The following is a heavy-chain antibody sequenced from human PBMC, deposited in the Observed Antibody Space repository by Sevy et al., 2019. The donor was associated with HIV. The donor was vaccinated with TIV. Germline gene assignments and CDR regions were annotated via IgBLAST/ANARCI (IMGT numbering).Heavy chain of an antibody. V-gene: IGHV3-7*03. Sequence: GGSLRLSCTASGFSFNMYWMSWVRQAPGQGLEWVAHIKRDGSEKYYVDSVRGRFTISRDNAKNSLYLQMNSLRAEDTAVYYCARDCSSTSCLWGLDVWGEGPRSPSPQ. J-gene: IGHJ6*01. CDR2: IKRDGSEK. CDR3: ARDCSSTSCLWGLDV. D-gene: IGHD2-2*01. CDR1: GFSFNMYW.